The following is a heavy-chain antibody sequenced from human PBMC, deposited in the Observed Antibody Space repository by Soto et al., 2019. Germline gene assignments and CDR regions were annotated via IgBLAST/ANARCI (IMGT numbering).Heavy chain of an antibody. D-gene: IGHD6-25*01. Sequence: ASVKVSCKSSGYTFSSYYVRWVRQAPGQGLEWMGWINPHSGDTNYAQKFQGRVTMTRDTSISTVFVDLSRLTSDDTALYFCARQVEASISPRGSYCMAVGSQGTSVT. V-gene: IGHV1-2*02. CDR2: INPHSGDT. CDR3: ARQVEASISPRGSYCMAV. CDR1: GYTFSSYY. J-gene: IGHJ6*02.